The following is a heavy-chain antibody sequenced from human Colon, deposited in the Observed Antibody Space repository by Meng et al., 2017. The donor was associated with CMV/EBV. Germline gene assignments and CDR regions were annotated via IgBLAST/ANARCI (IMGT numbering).Heavy chain of an antibody. V-gene: IGHV4-61*08. CDR3: ARDDEFCSGGSCYYFDY. Sequence: GSLRLSCTVSGGSVTSGGYYWSWIRQPPGKGLEWIAYIYYSGSTNYNPSLKSRVTISVDTSKNQFSLKLSSVTAADTAVYYCARDDEFCSGGSCYYFDYWGQGTLVTVSS. D-gene: IGHD2-15*01. CDR1: GGSVTSGGYY. CDR2: IYYSGST. J-gene: IGHJ4*02.